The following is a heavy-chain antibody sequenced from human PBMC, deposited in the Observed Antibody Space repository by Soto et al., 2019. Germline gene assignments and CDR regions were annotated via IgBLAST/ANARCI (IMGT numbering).Heavy chain of an antibody. Sequence: SVKVSCKASGGAFSTYTISWVRQAPGQGLEWMGRIISIVGLGNYAQKFQGRVTISADESTNTFYLDLSSLRSEDTAIYYCARERAETSSPVNWFDPWGQGTLVTVSS. V-gene: IGHV1-69*04. CDR3: ARERAETSSPVNWFDP. CDR1: GGAFSTYT. CDR2: IISIVGLG. J-gene: IGHJ5*02.